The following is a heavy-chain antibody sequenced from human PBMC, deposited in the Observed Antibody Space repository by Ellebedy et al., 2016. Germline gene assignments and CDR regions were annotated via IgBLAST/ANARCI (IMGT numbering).Heavy chain of an antibody. V-gene: IGHV3-23*01. Sequence: GESLKISCAASGFTFSSYAMGWVRQPPGKGLEWVSGISGSGGSTYYADSVKGRFTISRDNSKNTLSLEMNSLRAEDTAVYYCAKYSYCTNGVCSDFDYWGQGTLVTVSS. CDR2: ISGSGGST. CDR1: GFTFSSYA. D-gene: IGHD2-8*01. CDR3: AKYSYCTNGVCSDFDY. J-gene: IGHJ4*02.